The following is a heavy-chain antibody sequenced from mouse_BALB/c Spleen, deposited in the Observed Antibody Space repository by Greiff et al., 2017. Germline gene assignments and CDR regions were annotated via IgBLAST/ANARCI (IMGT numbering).Heavy chain of an antibody. D-gene: IGHD1-1*01. CDR3: ARGDDYYGSSYGYFDV. V-gene: IGHV2-9*02. CDR1: GFSLTSYG. J-gene: IGHJ1*01. Sequence: QVQLKQSGPGLVAPSQTLSITCTVSGFSLTSYGVHWVRQPPGKGLEWLGVIWAGGSTNYNSALMSRLSIIKDNSKSQVFLKMNSLQTDDTAMYYCARGDDYYGSSYGYFDVWGAGTTVTVSS. CDR2: IWAGGST.